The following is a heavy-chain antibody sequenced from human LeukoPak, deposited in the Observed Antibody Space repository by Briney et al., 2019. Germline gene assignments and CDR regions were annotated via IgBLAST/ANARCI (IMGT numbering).Heavy chain of an antibody. D-gene: IGHD3-10*01. CDR3: GRHRSGSGTYFIDY. CDR2: MKKDGSET. CDR1: GFTFSSYS. J-gene: IGHJ4*02. Sequence: GGSLRLSCVVSGFTFSSYSMIWVRQAPGKGLQWVANMKKDGSETKYVESVKGRFAISRDNAKNSLYLQMNSLRAEDTAVYYCGRHRSGSGTYFIDYWGQGTLVSVSS. V-gene: IGHV3-7*01.